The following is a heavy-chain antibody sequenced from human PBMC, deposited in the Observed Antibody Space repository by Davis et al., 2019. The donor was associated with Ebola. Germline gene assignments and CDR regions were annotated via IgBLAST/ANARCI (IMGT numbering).Heavy chain of an antibody. J-gene: IGHJ6*04. D-gene: IGHD2/OR15-2a*01. Sequence: AASVKVSCKASGYTFAAHYIHWVRQAPGQGFEWVGRINPNFGGTIYAQKFQGRVTMTRNTSIRTAYMEVSSLRSEDTAVYYCRVSGYYYYGLDVWGKGTTVTVSS. CDR1: GYTFAAHY. CDR2: INPNFGGT. V-gene: IGHV1-2*06. CDR3: RVSGYYYYGLDV.